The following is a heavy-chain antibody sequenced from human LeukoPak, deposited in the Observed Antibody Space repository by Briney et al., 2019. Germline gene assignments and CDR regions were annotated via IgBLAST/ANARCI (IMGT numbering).Heavy chain of an antibody. V-gene: IGHV3-23*01. CDR2: ISGSGGST. CDR1: GFTFSSYA. Sequence: GGSLRLSCAASGFTFSSYAMSWVRHAPGKGLEWVSAISGSGGSTYYADSVKGRFTIARDNSKITLYLQMNSLRAEDTAVYYCAKGISRLFSDYFDYWGQGTLVTVSS. CDR3: AKGISRLFSDYFDY. D-gene: IGHD3-22*01. J-gene: IGHJ4*02.